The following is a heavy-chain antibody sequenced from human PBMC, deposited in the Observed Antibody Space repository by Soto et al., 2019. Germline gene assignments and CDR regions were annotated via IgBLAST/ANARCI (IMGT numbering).Heavy chain of an antibody. CDR2: IYPGDSDT. CDR3: ARLPMVRGAPYYYYYMDV. J-gene: IGHJ6*03. V-gene: IGHV5-51*01. CDR1: GYSFTSYW. Sequence: GESLKISCKGSGYSFTSYWIGWVRQMPGKGLEWMGIIYPGDSDTRYSPSFQGQVTISADKSISTAYLQWSSLKASDTAMYYCARLPMVRGAPYYYYYMDVWGKGTTVTVSS. D-gene: IGHD3-10*01.